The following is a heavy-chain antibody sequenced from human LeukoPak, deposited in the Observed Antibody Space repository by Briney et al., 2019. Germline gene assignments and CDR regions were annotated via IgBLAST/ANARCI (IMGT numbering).Heavy chain of an antibody. CDR3: ARLSSSWYQDWYFDL. CDR1: GGSNSKF. D-gene: IGHD6-13*01. J-gene: IGHJ2*01. CDR2: IYTSGST. Sequence: SETLSLTCSVSGGSNSKFWSWIRHPAGKGLEWIGRIYTSGSTNYNPSLKSRVTMSEDTSKKQFSLKLSSVTAADTAVYYCARLSSSWYQDWYFDLWGRGTLVTVSS. V-gene: IGHV4-4*07.